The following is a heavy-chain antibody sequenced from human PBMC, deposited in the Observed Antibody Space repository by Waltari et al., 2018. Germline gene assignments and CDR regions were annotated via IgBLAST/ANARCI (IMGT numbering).Heavy chain of an antibody. CDR1: GGSISGYY. CDR3: ARRGNYDTGWFDY. J-gene: IGHJ4*02. CDR2: IYYSGIT. Sequence: QVQLQESGPGLVKPSETLSLSCTVSGGSISGYYLTWIRQFPGKGLEWIGYIYYSGITDYNPSLKSRVTISVDTSKNQFSLKLSSVTAADTAVYYCARRGNYDTGWFDYWGQGTLVTVSS. V-gene: IGHV4-59*08. D-gene: IGHD3-22*01.